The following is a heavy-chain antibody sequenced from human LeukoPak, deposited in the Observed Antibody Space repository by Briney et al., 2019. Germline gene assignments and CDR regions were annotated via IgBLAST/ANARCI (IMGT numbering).Heavy chain of an antibody. D-gene: IGHD2/OR15-2a*01. V-gene: IGHV3-15*01. CDR3: TTRNRVTGSLDY. J-gene: IGHJ4*02. Sequence: GGSLRLSCAASGFTFSNAWMSWVRQAPGKGLEWVGRIKSKTDGETTDYAAPVKGRFTISRGDSKNTLYLQVNSLKTDDTAVYYCTTRNRVTGSLDYWGQGTLVTVSS. CDR2: IKSKTDGETT. CDR1: GFTFSNAW.